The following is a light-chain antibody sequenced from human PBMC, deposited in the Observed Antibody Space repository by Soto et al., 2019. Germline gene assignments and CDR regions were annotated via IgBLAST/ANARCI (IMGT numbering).Light chain of an antibody. J-gene: IGLJ1*01. Sequence: QSALTQPASLSGSPVQSITISCTGTSSDAGGYNYVSWYQQHPGKAPKLMIYDVSNRPSGVSNRFSGSKSGNTASLTISGLQAEDEADYYCSSYTSSSTLDVFGTGTKLTVL. V-gene: IGLV2-14*01. CDR1: SSDAGGYNY. CDR2: DVS. CDR3: SSYTSSSTLDV.